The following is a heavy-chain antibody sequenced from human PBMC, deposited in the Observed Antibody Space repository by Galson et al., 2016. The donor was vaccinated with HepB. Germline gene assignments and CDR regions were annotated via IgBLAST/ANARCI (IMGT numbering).Heavy chain of an antibody. D-gene: IGHD6-13*01. J-gene: IGHJ2*01. CDR2: ISWNSDSI. CDR1: GFTFSIYS. Sequence: SLRLSCAASGFTFSIYSLNWVRQAPGKGLEWVSGISWNSDSIAYADSVKGRFIISRDNAKNSLYLQMNSLRTEDTALYYCAKIISPIGSTWWSGWYFDLWGRGTLVTVSS. CDR3: AKIISPIGSTWWSGWYFDL. V-gene: IGHV3-9*01.